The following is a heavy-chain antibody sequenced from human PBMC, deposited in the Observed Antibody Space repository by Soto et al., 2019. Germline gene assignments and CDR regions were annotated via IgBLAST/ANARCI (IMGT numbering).Heavy chain of an antibody. CDR1: GGSFSSYY. J-gene: IGHJ5*02. Sequence: ETLSLTCTVSGGSFSSYYWTWIRQPPGKGLEWIGYIYYNENTKYNPSLKSRVTISVDTSKNQFSLKVNSVTAADTAVYYCARGHSGGRRGWFDPWGQGTLVTVSS. D-gene: IGHD6-25*01. CDR2: IYYNENT. V-gene: IGHV4-59*01. CDR3: ARGHSGGRRGWFDP.